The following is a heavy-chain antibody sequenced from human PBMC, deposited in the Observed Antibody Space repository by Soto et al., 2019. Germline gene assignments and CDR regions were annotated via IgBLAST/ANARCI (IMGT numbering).Heavy chain of an antibody. CDR3: ARVRRMRYFDWAFDY. V-gene: IGHV1-8*01. D-gene: IGHD3-9*01. CDR2: MNPNSGNT. CDR1: GYTFTSYD. Sequence: QVQLVQSGAEVKKPGASVKVSCKASGYTFTSYDINWVRQATGQGIEWMGWMNPNSGNTGYAQKFQGRVTMTRNTSISTAYMELSSLRSEDTAVYYCARVRRMRYFDWAFDYWGQGTLVTVSS. J-gene: IGHJ4*02.